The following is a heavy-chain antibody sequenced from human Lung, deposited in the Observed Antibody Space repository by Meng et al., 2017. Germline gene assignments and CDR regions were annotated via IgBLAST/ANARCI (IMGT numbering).Heavy chain of an antibody. V-gene: IGHV4-34*01. Sequence: LQQWRAGLLKPLETLAPTCVVSGGSFSDYYWSWIRQPPGKGLEWIGEINHSGSTNYNPSLESRATISVDTSQNNLSLKLSSVTAADSAVYYCARGPTTMAHDFDYWGQGTLVTVSS. J-gene: IGHJ4*02. D-gene: IGHD4-11*01. CDR1: GGSFSDYY. CDR2: INHSGST. CDR3: ARGPTTMAHDFDY.